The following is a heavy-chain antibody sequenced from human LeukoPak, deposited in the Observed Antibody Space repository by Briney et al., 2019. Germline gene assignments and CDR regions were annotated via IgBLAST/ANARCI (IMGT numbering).Heavy chain of an antibody. CDR1: GYTFTGYY. CDR3: ARVEAGPTAEYFQH. CDR2: INPNSGVT. J-gene: IGHJ1*01. V-gene: IGHV1-2*02. D-gene: IGHD6-13*01. Sequence: ASVKVSCKASGYTFTGYYLHWVRQAPGQGLEWMGWINPNSGVTNYAQKFQGRVTMTRDTSNSTAYMDLSRLRSDDTAVYYCARVEAGPTAEYFQHWGQGTLVTVSS.